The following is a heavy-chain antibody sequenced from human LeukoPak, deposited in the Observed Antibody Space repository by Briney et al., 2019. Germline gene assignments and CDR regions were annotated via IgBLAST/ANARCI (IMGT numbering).Heavy chain of an antibody. V-gene: IGHV4-30-2*01. CDR2: IYHSGST. J-gene: IGHJ3*02. CDR1: GGSISSGGYY. Sequence: PSETLSLTCTVSGGSISSGGYYWSWIRQPPGKGLEWIGYIYHSGSTYYNPSLKSRVTISVDRSKNQFSLKLSSVTAADTAVYYCARDHPLIGGTTGIRTHAFDIWGQGTMVTVSS. D-gene: IGHD1-1*01. CDR3: ARDHPLIGGTTGIRTHAFDI.